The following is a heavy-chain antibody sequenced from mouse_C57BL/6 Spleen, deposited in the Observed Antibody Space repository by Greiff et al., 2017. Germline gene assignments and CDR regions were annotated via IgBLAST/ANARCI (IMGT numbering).Heavy chain of an antibody. Sequence: VQLQQSGPELVKPGASVKMSCKASGYTFTDYNMHWVKQSHGKSLEWIGYINPNNGGTSYNQKFKGKATLTVNKSSSTAYMELRSLTSEDSAVYYCARRGDYGNFFDYWGQGTTLTVSS. J-gene: IGHJ2*01. CDR1: GYTFTDYN. V-gene: IGHV1-22*01. CDR2: INPNNGGT. D-gene: IGHD2-1*01. CDR3: ARRGDYGNFFDY.